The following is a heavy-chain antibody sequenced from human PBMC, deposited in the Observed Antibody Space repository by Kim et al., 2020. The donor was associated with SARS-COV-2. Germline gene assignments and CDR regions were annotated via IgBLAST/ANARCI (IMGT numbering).Heavy chain of an antibody. J-gene: IGHJ2*01. CDR2: IGTAGDT. V-gene: IGHV3-13*01. Sequence: GGSLRLSCAASGFTFSSYDMHWVRQATGKGLEWVSAIGTAGDTYYPGSVKGRFTISRENAKNSLYLQMNSLRAGDTAVYYCARAPDDSSGYYHYWYFDLWGRGTLVTVSS. CDR1: GFTFSSYD. D-gene: IGHD3-22*01. CDR3: ARAPDDSSGYYHYWYFDL.